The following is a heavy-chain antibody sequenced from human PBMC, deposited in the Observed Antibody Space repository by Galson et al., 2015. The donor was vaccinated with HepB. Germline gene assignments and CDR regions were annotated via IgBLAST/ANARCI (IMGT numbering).Heavy chain of an antibody. Sequence: SLRLSCAASGFTFSSYGMYWVRQAPGKGLEWVAVIWYDGSIEYYRDSVRGRFTVSRDNSRNTLYLQMSSLRAEDTAVYYCARDLGFGLDYWGQGTLAIVSS. CDR2: IWYDGSIE. V-gene: IGHV3-33*01. J-gene: IGHJ4*02. D-gene: IGHD3-16*01. CDR3: ARDLGFGLDY. CDR1: GFTFSSYG.